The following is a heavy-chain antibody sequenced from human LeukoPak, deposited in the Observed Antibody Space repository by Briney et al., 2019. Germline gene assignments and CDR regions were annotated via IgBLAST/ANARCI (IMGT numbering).Heavy chain of an antibody. J-gene: IGHJ3*02. D-gene: IGHD3-3*01. CDR1: GGSISSSSYY. Sequence: SETLSLTCTVSGGSISSSSYYWGWIRQPPGKGLEWIGSIYYSGSTYYNPSLESRVTISVDTSKNQFSLKLSSVTAADTAVCYCARHTLYYTGDAFDIWGQGTMVTVSS. CDR2: IYYSGST. CDR3: ARHTLYYTGDAFDI. V-gene: IGHV4-39*01.